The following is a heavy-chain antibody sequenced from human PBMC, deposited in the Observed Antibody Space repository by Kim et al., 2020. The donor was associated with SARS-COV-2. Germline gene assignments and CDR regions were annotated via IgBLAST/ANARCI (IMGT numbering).Heavy chain of an antibody. D-gene: IGHD5-12*01. CDR2: FVPEDGET. J-gene: IGHJ4*02. CDR1: GYTLSEFS. V-gene: IGHV1-24*01. CDR3: KVANTIDFDY. Sequence: ASVKVSCKVSGYTLSEFSIHWVRQVPGKGLEWMGGFVPEDGETVYAQKFQDRVTMTEDTSTDTAYMDLRSLRSEDTAVYYCKVANTIDFDYWGQGTLVTVSA.